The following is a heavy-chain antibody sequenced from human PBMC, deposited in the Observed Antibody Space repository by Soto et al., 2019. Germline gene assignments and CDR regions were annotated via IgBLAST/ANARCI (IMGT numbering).Heavy chain of an antibody. CDR3: ARGPYYYDSSHPFDI. J-gene: IGHJ3*02. CDR2: INHSGST. D-gene: IGHD3-22*01. Sequence: PSETLSLTCAVYGGSFSGYYWSWIRQPPGKGLEWIGEINHSGSTNYNPSLKSRVTISVDTSKNQFSLKLSSVTAADTAVYYCARGPYYYDSSHPFDIWGQGTMVTVSS. V-gene: IGHV4-34*01. CDR1: GGSFSGYY.